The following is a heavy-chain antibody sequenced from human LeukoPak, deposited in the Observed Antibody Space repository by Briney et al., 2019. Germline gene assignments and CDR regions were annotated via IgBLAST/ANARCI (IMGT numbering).Heavy chain of an antibody. CDR2: IRYDGSNK. D-gene: IGHD3-22*01. V-gene: IGHV3-30*02. J-gene: IGHJ3*02. CDR3: AKVEDTMIVVVGAFDI. Sequence: PGGSLRLSCAASGFTFSSYGMHWVRQAPGKGLEWVAFIRYDGSNKYYADSVKGRFTISRDNSKNTLYLQMNSLRAEDTAVYYCAKVEDTMIVVVGAFDIWGQGTMVTVSS. CDR1: GFTFSSYG.